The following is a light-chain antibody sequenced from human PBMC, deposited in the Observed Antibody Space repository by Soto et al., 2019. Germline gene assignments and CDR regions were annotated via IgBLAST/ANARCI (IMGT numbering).Light chain of an antibody. Sequence: QSALTQPASVSGSPGQSIAISCTGTSSDVGNYNLVSWYQQYPGKAPKLVISEVSKRPSGVSDRFSGSQSGNTASLTISGLQAEDEAYYYCCSPVTSATWVFGGGTQLTVL. J-gene: IGLJ7*01. CDR3: CSPVTSATWV. CDR1: SSDVGNYNL. CDR2: EVS. V-gene: IGLV2-23*02.